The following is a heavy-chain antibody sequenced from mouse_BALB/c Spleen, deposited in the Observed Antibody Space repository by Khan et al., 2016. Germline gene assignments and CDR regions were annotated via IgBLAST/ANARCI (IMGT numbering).Heavy chain of an antibody. V-gene: IGHV3-2*02. CDR1: GYSIASDYA. D-gene: IGHD1-1*01. Sequence: EVKLLESGPGLVKPSQSLALTCTVTGYSIASDYAWNWIRQCPGNKLGGMGSISYGGSTSYNPSLQSRSSITRDTSRNPFFLRLSSGTTGDTATYYCARYYYGSSYFDYWGQGTTLTVSS. CDR3: ARYYYGSSYFDY. J-gene: IGHJ2*01. CDR2: ISYGGST.